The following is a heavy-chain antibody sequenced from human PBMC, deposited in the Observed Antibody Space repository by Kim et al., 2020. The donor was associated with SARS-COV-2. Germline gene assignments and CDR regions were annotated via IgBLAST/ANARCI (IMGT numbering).Heavy chain of an antibody. CDR1: GFTFSSYW. CDR2: INSDGRST. CDR3: ARVALRYSSSWYEGDFDY. J-gene: IGHJ4*01. D-gene: IGHD6-13*01. Sequence: GSLRLSCGASGFTFSSYWMHWVRQAPGKGLEWVSVINSDGRSTSYADSVKGRFTISRNNAKSTLDLQMDSLRAEDTAVYYCARVALRYSSSWYEGDFDY. V-gene: IGHV3-74*01.